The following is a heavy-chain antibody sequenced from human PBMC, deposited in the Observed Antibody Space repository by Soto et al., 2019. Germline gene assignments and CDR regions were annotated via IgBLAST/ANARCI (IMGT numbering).Heavy chain of an antibody. V-gene: IGHV4-59*08. J-gene: IGHJ5*02. D-gene: IGHD2-15*01. CDR3: ARGGCSGGSCYPPLKQWFDP. Sequence: SETLSLTCTVSGDSISSYYWSWIRQPPGKGLEWIGYIYYSGSTNYSPSLKSRVTISADTSKNHFSLKLSSVTAADTAVYYCARGGCSGGSCYPPLKQWFDPWGQGTLVTVSS. CDR2: IYYSGST. CDR1: GDSISSYY.